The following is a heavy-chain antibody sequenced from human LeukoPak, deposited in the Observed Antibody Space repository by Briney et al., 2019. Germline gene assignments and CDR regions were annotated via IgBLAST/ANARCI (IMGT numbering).Heavy chain of an antibody. D-gene: IGHD6-19*01. CDR3: ARVRVGSGWPRPFYFEF. Sequence: AAVKVSCKPSGYTFTGYYLHWVRPPPGQAFEWMGWMNPNTGATMYSQTFQGRVTMSSDTSITTAYMDLNMLRSDDSAVDDCARVRVGSGWPRPFYFEFWGQGSLVTVSS. V-gene: IGHV1-2*02. J-gene: IGHJ4*02. CDR2: MNPNTGAT. CDR1: GYTFTGYY.